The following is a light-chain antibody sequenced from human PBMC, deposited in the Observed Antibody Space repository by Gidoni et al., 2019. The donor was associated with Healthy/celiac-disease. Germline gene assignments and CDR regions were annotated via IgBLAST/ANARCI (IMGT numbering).Light chain of an antibody. CDR1: SSNIGAGYD. V-gene: IGLV1-40*01. CDR3: QSYDSNWV. CDR2: GNS. J-gene: IGLJ3*02. Sequence: QSVLTQPPSVSGAPGQRVTISCTGSSSNIGAGYDVHWYQQLPGTAPKLLISGNSNRPSGVPDRFSGSKSGTSASLAITGLQAEDEADYYCQSYDSNWVFGGGTKLTVL.